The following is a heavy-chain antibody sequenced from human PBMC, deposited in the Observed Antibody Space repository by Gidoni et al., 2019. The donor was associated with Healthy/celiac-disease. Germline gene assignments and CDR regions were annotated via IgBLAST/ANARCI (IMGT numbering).Heavy chain of an antibody. CDR3: ARSRESLARFDY. J-gene: IGHJ4*02. CDR2: IYTRGST. Sequence: VQLQESGPGLVKPSETLSLTFPVSGCSISSYYWSWSRQPAGKGLEWIGRIYTRGSTNYSPSIKSRVTMAVDTSKNQFSLKLSAVTAADTAVYYCARSRESLARFDYWGQGTLVTVSS. CDR1: GCSISSYY. V-gene: IGHV4-4*07.